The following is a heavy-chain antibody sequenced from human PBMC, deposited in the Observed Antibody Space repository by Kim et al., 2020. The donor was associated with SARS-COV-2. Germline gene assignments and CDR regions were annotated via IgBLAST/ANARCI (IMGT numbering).Heavy chain of an antibody. Sequence: GGSLRLSCAASGFTFINYALTWVRQSPGKGLEWVSSISGSGNSTYYADSVRGRFTISRSNSRNTLFMQMNSLRIEDTAVYYCATTPMIPYFFDYWGQGAL. J-gene: IGHJ4*02. V-gene: IGHV3-23*01. CDR2: ISGSGNST. CDR3: ATTPMIPYFFDY. D-gene: IGHD3-16*01. CDR1: GFTFINYA.